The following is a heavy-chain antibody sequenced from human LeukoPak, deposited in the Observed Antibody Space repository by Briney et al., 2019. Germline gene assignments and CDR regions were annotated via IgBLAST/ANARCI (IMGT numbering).Heavy chain of an antibody. CDR2: IIPILGIA. CDR3: ARDYYDFWSGHPNYFDY. D-gene: IGHD3-3*01. Sequence: ASVKVSCKASGGTFSSYIISWVRQAPGQGLEWMGRIIPILGIANYAQKFQGRVTVTADKSTSTAYMELSSLRSEDTAVYYCARDYYDFWSGHPNYFDYWGQGTLVTVSS. CDR1: GGTFSSYI. V-gene: IGHV1-69*04. J-gene: IGHJ4*02.